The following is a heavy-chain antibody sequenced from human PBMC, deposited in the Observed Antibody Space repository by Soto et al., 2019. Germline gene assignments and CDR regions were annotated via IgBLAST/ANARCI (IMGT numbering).Heavy chain of an antibody. J-gene: IGHJ4*02. V-gene: IGHV3-23*01. D-gene: IGHD5-12*01. Sequence: GGSLRLSCAASGFTFSSYAMSWVRQAPGKGLEWVAIISDSGGRKYYADSVKGRFTISRDNSKNTVYLQMNSLRAEDTAVYYRARDFGRDGYNLHFDYWGQGTLVTVSS. CDR3: ARDFGRDGYNLHFDY. CDR2: ISDSGGRK. CDR1: GFTFSSYA.